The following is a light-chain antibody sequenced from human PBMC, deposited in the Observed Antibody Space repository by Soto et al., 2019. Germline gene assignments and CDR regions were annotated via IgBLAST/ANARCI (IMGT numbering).Light chain of an antibody. V-gene: IGLV2-8*01. Sequence: QSVLTQPPSASGSPGQAVTISCTGTSTDIGGYNYVSWYQQHPGKAPKLMIYEVTKRPSGVPGRFSGSKSGNTAPLTVSGLQAEDEADYYCSSYADSNTRVVFGGGTKVTVL. CDR2: EVT. J-gene: IGLJ3*02. CDR1: STDIGGYNY. CDR3: SSYADSNTRVV.